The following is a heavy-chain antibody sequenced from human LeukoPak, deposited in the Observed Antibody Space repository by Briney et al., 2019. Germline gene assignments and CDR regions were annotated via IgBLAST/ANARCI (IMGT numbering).Heavy chain of an antibody. D-gene: IGHD3-16*01. Sequence: QPXGSLRLSCAASGFTFSSNWMSWVRQAPGKGLEWVGNIQPDGSEQYPVDSVKGRFTISRDNARNSLFLQMNSLRVEDTAVYYCASQSYARFDPWGQGTLVTVSS. CDR3: ASQSYARFDP. V-gene: IGHV3-7*01. CDR1: GFTFSSNW. J-gene: IGHJ5*02. CDR2: IQPDGSEQ.